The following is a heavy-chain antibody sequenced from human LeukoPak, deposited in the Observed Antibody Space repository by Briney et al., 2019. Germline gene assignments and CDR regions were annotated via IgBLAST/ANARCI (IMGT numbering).Heavy chain of an antibody. J-gene: IGHJ4*02. CDR3: ARGEGYYDYVWGSFPVPLDY. Sequence: PGGSLRLSCAASGFTVSNNYMTWVRQAPGKGLEWVPVIYSGGSTYYADSVKGRFTISRDNSKNTLYLQMNSLRAEDTAVYYCARGEGYYDYVWGSFPVPLDYWGQGTLVTVSS. V-gene: IGHV3-66*01. D-gene: IGHD3-16*01. CDR2: IYSGGST. CDR1: GFTVSNNY.